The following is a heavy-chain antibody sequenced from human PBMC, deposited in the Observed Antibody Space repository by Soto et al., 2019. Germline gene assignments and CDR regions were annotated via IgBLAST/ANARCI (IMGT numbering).Heavy chain of an antibody. CDR3: ARKEVWENGYNYLGLGRLDY. D-gene: IGHD5-12*01. V-gene: IGHV4-39*01. Sequence: QLQLQESGPGLVKPSETLSLTCTVSGGSISSSSYYWGWIRQPPGKGLEWIGSIYYSGSTYYNPSLKSRVTISVDTSKNQFSLKLSSVTAADTAVYYCARKEVWENGYNYLGLGRLDYWGQGTLVTVSS. CDR2: IYYSGST. J-gene: IGHJ4*02. CDR1: GGSISSSSYY.